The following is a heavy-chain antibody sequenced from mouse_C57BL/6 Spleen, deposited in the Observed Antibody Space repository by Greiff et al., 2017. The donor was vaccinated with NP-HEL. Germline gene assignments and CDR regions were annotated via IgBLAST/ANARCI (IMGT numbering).Heavy chain of an antibody. V-gene: IGHV14-4*01. D-gene: IGHD1-1*01. CDR1: GFNIKDAY. CDR3: TGRFDY. CDR2: IDPENGDT. J-gene: IGHJ2*01. Sequence: VQLQQSGAELVRPGASVKLSCTASGFNIKDAYMHWVKQRPEQGLEWIGWIDPENGDTEYASKFQGKATITADTSSTTSYLLLSSRTSEDTAVYYCTGRFDYWGHGTTLTVSS.